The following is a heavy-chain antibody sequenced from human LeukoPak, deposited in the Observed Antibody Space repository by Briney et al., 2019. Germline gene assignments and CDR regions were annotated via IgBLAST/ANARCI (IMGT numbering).Heavy chain of an antibody. J-gene: IGHJ4*02. D-gene: IGHD1-26*01. CDR3: AKDLSGSFDY. V-gene: IGHV3-23*01. Sequence: GGSLRLSCAASGFTFSIYAMSWVRQAPGKGLEWVSAISATDVRTYYADSVEGRFTISRDNSKRTLYLQMNSLRAEDTALYYCAKDLSGSFDYWGQGSLVTVSS. CDR1: GFTFSIYA. CDR2: ISATDVRT.